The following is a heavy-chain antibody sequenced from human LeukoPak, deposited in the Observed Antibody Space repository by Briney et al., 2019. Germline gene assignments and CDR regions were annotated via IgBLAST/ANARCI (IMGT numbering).Heavy chain of an antibody. V-gene: IGHV1-69*05. CDR2: IIPFLGTS. CDR1: GGSISSFA. J-gene: IGHJ2*01. Sequence: ASVKVSCKASGGSISSFAISWLRQAPGQGLEWMGGIIPFLGTSNYARQFQGRVTISTDETTATAYMALSSLTSDDAAVYFCASGPKLEVETGPIHWYFDLWGRGTRVTVSS. D-gene: IGHD2-2*01. CDR3: ASGPKLEVETGPIHWYFDL.